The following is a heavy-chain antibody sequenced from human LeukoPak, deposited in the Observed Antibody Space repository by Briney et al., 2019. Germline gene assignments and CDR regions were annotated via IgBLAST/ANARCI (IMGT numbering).Heavy chain of an antibody. CDR2: INHSGST. J-gene: IGHJ4*02. V-gene: IGHV4-34*01. CDR3: ALRDHHYTFDY. Sequence: SETLSLTCAVYGGSFSGYYWSWIRQPPGKGLEWIGEINHSGSTNYNPSLKSRVTISVDTSKNQFSLKLSSVTAADTAVYYCALRDHHYTFDYWGQGTLVTVSS. D-gene: IGHD4-11*01. CDR1: GGSFSGYY.